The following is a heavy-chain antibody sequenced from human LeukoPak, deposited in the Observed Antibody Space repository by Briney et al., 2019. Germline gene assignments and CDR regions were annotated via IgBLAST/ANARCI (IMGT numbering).Heavy chain of an antibody. CDR2: MNPNSGNT. J-gene: IGHJ4*02. CDR1: GYTFTSYD. V-gene: IGHV1-8*01. D-gene: IGHD1-26*01. CDR3: ARGSGGSYYFDY. Sequence: ASVKVSCKASGYTFTSYDINWGRHATGQGLEWMGWMNPNSGNTGYAQKCQGRVTMTRNTSISTAYIELSSLRSPDTAVYYCARGSGGSYYFDYWRQGTLVTVSS.